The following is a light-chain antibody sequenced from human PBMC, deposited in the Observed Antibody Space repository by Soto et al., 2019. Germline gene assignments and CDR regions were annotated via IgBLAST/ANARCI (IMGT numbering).Light chain of an antibody. CDR1: SGHSSYI. Sequence: QPVLTQSSSASASLGSSVKLTCTLSSGHSSYIIAWHHQQPGKAPRYLMKLECSGSYNKGSGVPDRFSGSSSGADRYLTISNLQFEDEANYYCETWDSNTRVFGGGTKLTVL. CDR3: ETWDSNTRV. J-gene: IGLJ2*01. CDR2: LECSGSY. V-gene: IGLV4-60*02.